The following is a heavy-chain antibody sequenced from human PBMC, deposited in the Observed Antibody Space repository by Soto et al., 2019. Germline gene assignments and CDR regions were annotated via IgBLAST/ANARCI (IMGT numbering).Heavy chain of an antibody. J-gene: IGHJ4*02. CDR3: ARDIDYYDSSGYQDY. CDR1: GFTFSSYG. CDR2: ITTSGKTI. D-gene: IGHD3-22*01. Sequence: GGSLRLSCAASGFTFSSYGMHWVRQAPGKGLEWVSYITTSGKTIHYADSVKGRFTISRDNAKNSLYLQMNSLRAEDTAVYYCARDIDYYDSSGYQDYWGQGTLVTVS. V-gene: IGHV3-48*04.